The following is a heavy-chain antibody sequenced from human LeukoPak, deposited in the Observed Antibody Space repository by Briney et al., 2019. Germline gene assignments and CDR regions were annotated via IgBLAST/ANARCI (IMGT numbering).Heavy chain of an antibody. CDR1: GFNFSKND. CDR3: AEAFDYNGLRGEGGSFDC. D-gene: IGHD4-11*01. J-gene: IGHJ4*02. Sequence: GGSLRLSCVASGFNFSKNDMHWVRQTTERGLEWVSAIGVAGDTYYADPVKGRFTISRENGKNSVYLQMNSLRAGDTAVYFCAEAFDYNGLRGEGGSFDCWGQGALVTVSS. V-gene: IGHV3-13*01. CDR2: IGVAGDT.